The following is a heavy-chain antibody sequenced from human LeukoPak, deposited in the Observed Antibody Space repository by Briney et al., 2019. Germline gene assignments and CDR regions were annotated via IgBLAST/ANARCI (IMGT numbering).Heavy chain of an antibody. D-gene: IGHD5-12*01. CDR2: IYTSGST. V-gene: IGHV4-4*07. CDR3: ARGTSGYYYFDY. CDR1: GYSISSGYY. J-gene: IGHJ4*02. Sequence: SETLSLTCTVSGYSISSGYYWSWIRQPAGKGLEWIGRIYTSGSTNYNPSLKSRVTMSVDTSKNQFSLKLSSVTAADTAVYYCARGTSGYYYFDYWGQGTLVTVSS.